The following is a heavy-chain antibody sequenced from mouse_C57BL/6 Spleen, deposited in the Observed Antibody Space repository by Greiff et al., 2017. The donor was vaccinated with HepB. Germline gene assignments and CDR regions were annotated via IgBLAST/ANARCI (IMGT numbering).Heavy chain of an antibody. CDR1: GYSITSGYY. J-gene: IGHJ3*01. Sequence: VQLQQSGPGLVKPSQSLSLTCSVTGYSITSGYYWNWIRQFPGNKLEWMGYISYDGSNNYNPSLKNRISITRDTSKNQFFLKLNSVTTEDTATYYCASQIYYDYDAWFAYWGQGTLVTVSA. D-gene: IGHD2-4*01. V-gene: IGHV3-6*01. CDR2: ISYDGSN. CDR3: ASQIYYDYDAWFAY.